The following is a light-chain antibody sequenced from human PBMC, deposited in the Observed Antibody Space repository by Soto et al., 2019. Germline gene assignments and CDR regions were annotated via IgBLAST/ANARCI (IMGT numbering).Light chain of an antibody. CDR1: QSVGSY. CDR2: DAS. CDR3: QQRNYWPIT. Sequence: EIVLTQSPATLSLSPGEGVTLSCRASQSVGSYLAWYQQKLGQAPRLLIYDASKRATGIPARFSGSGSGTVLTLTINSLEPEDFAVYYCQQRNYWPITFGQGTRLEIK. V-gene: IGKV3-11*01. J-gene: IGKJ5*01.